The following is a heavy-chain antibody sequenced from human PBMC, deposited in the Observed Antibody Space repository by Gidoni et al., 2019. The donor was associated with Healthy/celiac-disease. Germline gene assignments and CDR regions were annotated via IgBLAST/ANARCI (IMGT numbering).Heavy chain of an antibody. V-gene: IGHV4-31*03. CDR3: ASGTNTVVTLNY. J-gene: IGHJ4*02. Sequence: QVQLQESGPGLVTPSQTLYLTCTVSGGSISSGGYYWSWIRQHPGKGLEWIGYIYYSGSTYYNPSLKSRVTISVDTSKNQFSLKLSSVTAADTAVYYCASGTNTVVTLNYWGQGTLVTVSS. CDR1: GGSISSGGYY. D-gene: IGHD2-8*01. CDR2: IYYSGST.